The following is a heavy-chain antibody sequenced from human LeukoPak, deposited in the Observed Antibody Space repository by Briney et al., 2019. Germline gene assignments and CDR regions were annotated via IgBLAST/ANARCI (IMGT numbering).Heavy chain of an antibody. D-gene: IGHD1-26*01. CDR1: GGTFSSYA. CDR2: TNPNNGAT. CDR3: TRESGSYHGNDY. V-gene: IGHV1-2*06. J-gene: IGHJ4*02. Sequence: GASVKVSCKASGGTFSSYAISWVRQAPGQGLEWMGRTNPNNGATNYAQKFQGRVTITGDTSINTAYMELSSLRSDDTAVYYCTRESGSYHGNDYWGQGTLVTVSS.